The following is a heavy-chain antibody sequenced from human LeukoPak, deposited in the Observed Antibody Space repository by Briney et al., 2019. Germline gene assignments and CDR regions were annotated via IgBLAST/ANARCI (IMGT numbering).Heavy chain of an antibody. V-gene: IGHV3-21*01. CDR3: ARDYGGSSPFDY. J-gene: IGHJ4*02. D-gene: IGHD4-23*01. Sequence: GGSLRLSCAASGFTFSSFSMNWVRQAPGKGLEWVSSITSSSSYIYHADSVKGRFTISRDNAKNSLYLQMNSLRAEDTAVYYCARDYGGSSPFDYWGQGTLVTVSS. CDR1: GFTFSSFS. CDR2: ITSSSSYI.